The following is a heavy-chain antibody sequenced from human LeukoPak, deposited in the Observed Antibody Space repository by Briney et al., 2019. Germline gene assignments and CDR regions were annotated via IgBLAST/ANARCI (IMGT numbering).Heavy chain of an antibody. CDR3: AVAATRVVFDY. D-gene: IGHD6-13*01. V-gene: IGHV1-46*01. CDR2: INPSGGST. CDR1: GNTFTSYY. Sequence: GASVKVSCEASGNTFTSYYMHWVRQAPGQGLEWMGIINPSGGSTSYAQKFQGRVTMTRDTSTSTVYMELSSLRSEDTAVYYCAVAATRVVFDYWGQGTLVTVSS. J-gene: IGHJ4*02.